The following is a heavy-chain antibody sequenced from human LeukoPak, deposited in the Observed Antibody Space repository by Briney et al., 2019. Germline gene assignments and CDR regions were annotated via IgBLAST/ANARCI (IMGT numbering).Heavy chain of an antibody. Sequence: GGSLRLSCAASGFTFSSYAMSWVRQAPGKGLEWVSAISGSGGSTYYADSVKGRFTISRDNSKNTLYLQMNSLRAEDTAVYYCAKGVGIQLWLPQAFDYWGQGTLVTVSS. CDR2: ISGSGGST. D-gene: IGHD5-18*01. CDR3: AKGVGIQLWLPQAFDY. V-gene: IGHV3-23*01. J-gene: IGHJ4*02. CDR1: GFTFSSYA.